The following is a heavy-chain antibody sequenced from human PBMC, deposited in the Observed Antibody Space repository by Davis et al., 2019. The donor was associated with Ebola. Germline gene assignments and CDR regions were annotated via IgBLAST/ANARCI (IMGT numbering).Heavy chain of an antibody. CDR2: IYSGGST. J-gene: IGHJ6*02. Sequence: GGSLRLSCAASGFTVSSNYMSWVRQAPGKGLEWVSVIYSGGSTYYADSVKGRFTISRDNSKNSLYLQMNSLRAEDTALYHCARGGDILTGSLYGMDVWGQGTTVTVSS. CDR1: GFTVSSNY. V-gene: IGHV3-66*01. CDR3: ARGGDILTGSLYGMDV. D-gene: IGHD3-9*01.